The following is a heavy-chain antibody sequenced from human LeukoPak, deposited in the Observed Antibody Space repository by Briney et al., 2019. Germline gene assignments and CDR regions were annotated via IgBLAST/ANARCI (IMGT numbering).Heavy chain of an antibody. Sequence: GGSLRLSCAVSGFTFSSYAMSWVRQAPGKGLEWVAVIWFDGSIKYYADSVKGRFTISRDNSKNTLYLQMNSLRDEDTALYYCASAAGPFDNWGQGALVTVSS. CDR3: ASAAGPFDN. CDR2: IWFDGSIK. J-gene: IGHJ4*02. D-gene: IGHD6-19*01. CDR1: GFTFSSYA. V-gene: IGHV3-33*08.